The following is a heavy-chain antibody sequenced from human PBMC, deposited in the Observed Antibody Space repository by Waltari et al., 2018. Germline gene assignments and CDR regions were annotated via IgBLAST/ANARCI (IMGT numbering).Heavy chain of an antibody. Sequence: QLQLQESGPGLVKPSETLSLTCTVSGAPISSSSYYWGWIRHPPGKGLEWSGSIDYRGSTYYNPSLKSRVTISVDTPKNQFSLKLSSVTAADTAVYYCARAGAYCGGDCYFDYWGQGTLVTVSS. J-gene: IGHJ4*02. CDR3: ARAGAYCGGDCYFDY. V-gene: IGHV4-39*07. D-gene: IGHD2-21*01. CDR2: IDYRGST. CDR1: GAPISSSSYY.